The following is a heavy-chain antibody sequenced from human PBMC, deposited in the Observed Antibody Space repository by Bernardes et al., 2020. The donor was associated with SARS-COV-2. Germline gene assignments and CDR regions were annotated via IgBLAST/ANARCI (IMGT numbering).Heavy chain of an antibody. CDR3: ARDPSFTIFGVVTLYGMDV. J-gene: IGHJ6*02. Sequence: ASVKVSCKASGYTFTSYYMHWVRQAPGQGLEWMGIINPSGGSTSYAQKFQGRVTMTRDTSTSTVYMELSSLRSEDTAVYYCARDPSFTIFGVVTLYGMDVWGQGTTVTVSS. CDR1: GYTFTSYY. D-gene: IGHD3-3*01. V-gene: IGHV1-46*01. CDR2: INPSGGST.